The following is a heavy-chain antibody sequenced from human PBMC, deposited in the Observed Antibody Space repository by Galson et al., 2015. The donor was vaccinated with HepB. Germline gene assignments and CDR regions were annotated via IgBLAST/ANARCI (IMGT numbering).Heavy chain of an antibody. D-gene: IGHD1-26*01. CDR1: GFTFSSYA. CDR2: ISGSGGST. Sequence: SLRLSCAASGFTFSSYAMSWVRQAPGKGLEWVSAISGSGGSTYYADSVKGRFTISRDNSKNTLYLQMNSLRAEDTAVYYCAKDFYGGSYYDYWGQGTLVTVSS. J-gene: IGHJ4*02. CDR3: AKDFYGGSYYDY. V-gene: IGHV3-23*01.